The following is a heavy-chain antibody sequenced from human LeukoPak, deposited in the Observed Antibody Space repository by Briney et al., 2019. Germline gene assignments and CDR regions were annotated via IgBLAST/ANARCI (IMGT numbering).Heavy chain of an antibody. CDR3: ARGPYCSSMSCSRPYSS. V-gene: IGHV7-4-1*02. Sequence: ASVKVSCKASGYTFTNFPMNWVRQAPGQGLEWMGLINTNTGNPTYAQGFTGRFVFSLDTSVSTAYLQISSLKPEDTAVYYCARGPYCSSMSCSRPYSSWGQGTLVTVSS. J-gene: IGHJ4*02. CDR1: GYTFTNFP. D-gene: IGHD2-2*01. CDR2: INTNTGNP.